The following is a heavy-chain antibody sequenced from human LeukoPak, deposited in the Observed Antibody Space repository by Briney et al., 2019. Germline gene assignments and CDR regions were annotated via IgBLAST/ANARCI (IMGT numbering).Heavy chain of an antibody. J-gene: IGHJ4*02. V-gene: IGHV3-48*03. CDR3: ARDREAYYTDY. CDR1: GFTFSSYE. D-gene: IGHD3-22*01. CDR2: ISSSGTTI. Sequence: PGGSLRLSCVASGFTFSSYEMNWVRQAPGKGLEWVSYISSSGTTIYYADSVKGRFTISRDNAKNSLYLQMNSLRAEDTAVYYCARDREAYYTDYWGQGTLVTVSS.